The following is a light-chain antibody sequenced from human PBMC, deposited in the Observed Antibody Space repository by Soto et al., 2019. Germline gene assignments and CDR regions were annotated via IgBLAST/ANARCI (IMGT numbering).Light chain of an antibody. V-gene: IGLV1-44*01. CDR3: ATWDDRLNGWV. Sequence: QAVVTQPPSASGTPGQRVTISCSGSSSNIGSNTVSWYQQFPGTAPKLLIYNNNQRPSGVPDRFSGSKSDTSASLAISGLQSEDEAHYYCATWDDRLNGWVFGGGTKVTVL. CDR2: NNN. J-gene: IGLJ3*02. CDR1: SSNIGSNT.